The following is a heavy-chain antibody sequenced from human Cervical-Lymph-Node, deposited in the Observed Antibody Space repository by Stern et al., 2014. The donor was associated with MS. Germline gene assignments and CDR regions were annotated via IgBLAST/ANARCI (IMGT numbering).Heavy chain of an antibody. CDR2: IYWYDQK. V-gene: IGHV2-5*01. J-gene: IGHJ4*02. Sequence: QVTLKESGPALVKPTQTLTLTCTFSGFSLSNSGLGVGWIRQPPGEALEWLAYIYWYDQKRYSPSLKSRLTITKDTSKNQVVLTLTNVDPVDTATYYCAHRTAGPFDYWGQGTLVTVSS. CDR1: GFSLSNSGLG. CDR3: AHRTAGPFDY.